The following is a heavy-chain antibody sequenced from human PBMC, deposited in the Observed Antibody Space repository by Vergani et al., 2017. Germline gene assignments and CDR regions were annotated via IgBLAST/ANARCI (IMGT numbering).Heavy chain of an antibody. CDR1: GFAFGGLA. CDR2: ISASSASS. V-gene: IGHV3-23*01. Sequence: EGQLLESGGAVVQPGGSLRLSCAASGFAFGGLAMQWLRRAPGKGLEWVASISASSASSFYADSVKGRLTLTRDDSKNTLHLQMNSLRPEDTAVYYCARGMTTETTDLDGFDIWGQGTMVSVSS. CDR3: ARGMTTETTDLDGFDI. J-gene: IGHJ3*02. D-gene: IGHD4-17*01.